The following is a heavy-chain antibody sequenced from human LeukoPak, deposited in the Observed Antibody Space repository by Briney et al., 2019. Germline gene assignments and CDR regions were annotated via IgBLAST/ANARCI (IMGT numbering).Heavy chain of an antibody. CDR1: GFTFRNYA. D-gene: IGHD6-19*01. J-gene: IGHJ4*02. Sequence: GGSLRLSCAASGFTFRNYAIYWVRQAPGKGLKWVSGISGGGGDTYFAESVKGRFTISRDHSKNTVFLQMDSLRAEDTAVYYCAKTTAGNSSGRYPGWPVDYWGQGTLVTVSS. CDR3: AKTTAGNSSGRYPGWPVDY. V-gene: IGHV3-23*01. CDR2: ISGGGGDT.